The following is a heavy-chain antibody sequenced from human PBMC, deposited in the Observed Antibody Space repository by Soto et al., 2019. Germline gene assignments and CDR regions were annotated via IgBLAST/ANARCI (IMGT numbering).Heavy chain of an antibody. D-gene: IGHD2-2*02. CDR3: ARDALEKRTIPQHPTLENYFDY. CDR1: GYTFTSHG. J-gene: IGHJ4*02. V-gene: IGHV1-18*01. CDR2: ISPYNGNP. Sequence: ASVKVSCKTSGYTFTSHGITWVRQALGQGLEWMGWISPYNGNPNYAQKLQGRVTLTTDTSSSTAYMRLTSLRSDDTAVYYCARDALEKRTIPQHPTLENYFDYWGQGTLVTVSS.